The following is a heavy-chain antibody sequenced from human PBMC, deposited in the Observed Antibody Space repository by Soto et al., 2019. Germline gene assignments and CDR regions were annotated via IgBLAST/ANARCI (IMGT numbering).Heavy chain of an antibody. V-gene: IGHV3-33*01. CDR2: IWYDGSNK. J-gene: IGHJ5*02. D-gene: IGHD3-22*01. CDR3: ARDPSLRRYYYDSSGYYYGWFDP. Sequence: GGSLRLSCAASGFTFSSYGMHWVRQAPGKGLEWVAVIWYDGSNKYYADSVKGRFTTSRDNSKNTLYLQMNSLRAEDTAVYYCARDPSLRRYYYDSSGYYYGWFDPWGQGTLVTVSS. CDR1: GFTFSSYG.